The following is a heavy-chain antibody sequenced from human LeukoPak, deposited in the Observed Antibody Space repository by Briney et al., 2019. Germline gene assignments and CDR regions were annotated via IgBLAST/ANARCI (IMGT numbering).Heavy chain of an antibody. J-gene: IGHJ6*03. CDR1: GLTFSSYG. CDR3: AKRGCGGDCAKYYYYMDV. V-gene: IGHV3-33*06. Sequence: QSGGSLRLSCAASGLTFSSYGMHGVRQAPGKGLEGVAVIWYVGSNKYYADSVKGRFTISRDNSKNTLYLQMNSLRAEDTAVYYCAKRGCGGDCAKYYYYMDVWGKGTTVTVSS. CDR2: IWYVGSNK. D-gene: IGHD2-21*02.